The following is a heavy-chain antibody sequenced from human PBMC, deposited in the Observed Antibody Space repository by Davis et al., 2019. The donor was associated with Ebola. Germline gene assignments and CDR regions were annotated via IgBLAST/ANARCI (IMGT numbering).Heavy chain of an antibody. CDR2: INTKTGDT. J-gene: IGHJ4*01. Sequence: ASVKVSCKASGYTFTTYYINWVRQAPGQGLEWMGWINTKTGDTTYAERFQGRVSMTRDTSISTAHMELTSLSSDDTAVYYCASLGWEDSDPFAHWGQGTKVTVSS. D-gene: IGHD1-26*01. V-gene: IGHV1-2*02. CDR3: ASLGWEDSDPFAH. CDR1: GYTFTTYY.